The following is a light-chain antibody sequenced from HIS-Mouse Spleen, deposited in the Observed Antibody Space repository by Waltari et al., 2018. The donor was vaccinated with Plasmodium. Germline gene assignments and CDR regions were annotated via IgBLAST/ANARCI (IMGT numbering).Light chain of an antibody. CDR3: QQYNNWSFT. CDR1: QSVSSN. Sequence: ELVMTQSPATLSVSPGERATLSCRASQSVSSNLAWYQQKPGQAPRHLIYGASTRATGIPARFSGSGSGTEFTLTISSLQSEDCAVYYCQQYNNWSFTFGPGTKVDIK. CDR2: GAS. V-gene: IGKV3-15*01. J-gene: IGKJ3*01.